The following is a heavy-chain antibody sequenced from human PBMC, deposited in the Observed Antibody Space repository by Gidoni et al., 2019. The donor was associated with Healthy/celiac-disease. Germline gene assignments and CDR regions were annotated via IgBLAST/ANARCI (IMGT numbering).Heavy chain of an antibody. V-gene: IGHV4-39*01. CDR1: NGAIGSSSYY. CDR2: IYYTGAT. D-gene: IGHD3-3*01. J-gene: IGHJ4*01. CDR3: ARVYYDLWSQHDYF. Sequence: QVQLQESGPGLVKPSETLSLTCTVSNGAIGSSSYYWGWIRQAPGKGLEWVGSIYYTGATFYNPSLKSRLTISVDTSNKQFSLKLSSVTAADTAVYYCARVYYDLWSQHDYF.